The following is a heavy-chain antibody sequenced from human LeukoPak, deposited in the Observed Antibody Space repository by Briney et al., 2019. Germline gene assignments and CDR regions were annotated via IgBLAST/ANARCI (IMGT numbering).Heavy chain of an antibody. CDR2: IYYSGST. J-gene: IGHJ4*02. D-gene: IGHD4-23*01. V-gene: IGHV4-59*01. CDR3: ARDPPDYGGNSGY. Sequence: SETLSLTCTVSGGSISSYYWSWIRQPPGKGLEWIGYIYYSGSTNYNPSLKSRVTISVDTSKNQFSLKLSSVTAADTAVYYCARDPPDYGGNSGYWGQGTLVTVSS. CDR1: GGSISSYY.